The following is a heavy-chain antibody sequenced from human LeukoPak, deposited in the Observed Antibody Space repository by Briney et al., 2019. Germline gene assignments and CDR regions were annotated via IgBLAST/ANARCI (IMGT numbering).Heavy chain of an antibody. CDR3: AKDFWDTAMVPIPYYYYGMDV. D-gene: IGHD5-18*01. V-gene: IGHV1-18*01. CDR1: GYTFTSYG. J-gene: IGHJ6*02. CDR2: ISAYNGNT. Sequence: ASVKVSCKASGYTFTSYGISWVRQAPGQGLEWMGWISAYNGNTNYAQKLQGRVTMTTDTSTSTAYMELRSLRSDDTAVYYCAKDFWDTAMVPIPYYYYGMDVWGQGTTVTVSS.